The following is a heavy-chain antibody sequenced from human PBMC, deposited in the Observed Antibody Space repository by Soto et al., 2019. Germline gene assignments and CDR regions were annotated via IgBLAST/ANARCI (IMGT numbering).Heavy chain of an antibody. CDR2: VSSTGSFI. J-gene: IGHJ3*02. V-gene: IGHV3-21*01. D-gene: IGHD2-2*02. CDR3: ARQTNPYTDSSLAFDI. Sequence: EVQLVESGGGLVKPGGSLRLSCAASGFTFSSYSTNWVRQTPGKGLEWVSSVSSTGSFIYYADPVKGRFTISRDNAQSSLSLQMSSRRVEDTAVYYCARQTNPYTDSSLAFDIWGPGTMVTVSS. CDR1: GFTFSSYS.